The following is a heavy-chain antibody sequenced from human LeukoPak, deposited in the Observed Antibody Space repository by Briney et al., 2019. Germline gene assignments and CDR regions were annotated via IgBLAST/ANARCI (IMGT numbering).Heavy chain of an antibody. CDR3: ARRRGPAYGDFDY. CDR2: MTSSGEYT. Sequence: GGSLRLSCAASQFTFSNYAMSWVRQAPGKGLEWVSAMTSSGEYTDYADSVKGRFTISRDNSNNMVYLQMNSLRAEDTAMYYCARRRGPAYGDFDYWGQGTLVTVSS. CDR1: QFTFSNYA. D-gene: IGHD4-17*01. J-gene: IGHJ4*02. V-gene: IGHV3-23*01.